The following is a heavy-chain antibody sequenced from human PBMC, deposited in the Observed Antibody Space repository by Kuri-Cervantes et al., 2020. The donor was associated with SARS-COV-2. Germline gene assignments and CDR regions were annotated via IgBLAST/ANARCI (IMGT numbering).Heavy chain of an antibody. J-gene: IGHJ3*02. V-gene: IGHV1-2*02. Sequence: ASAKVFCNAFGYTFTSYYMHWVRQAPGQGVECLGWINPNSGSTNYAQTFQGRVTMTRDTSISTAYMELSSLRSEDTAMYYCASLTGELILGNAFDIWGQGTMVTVSS. CDR1: GYTFTSYY. D-gene: IGHD1-26*01. CDR2: INPNSGST. CDR3: ASLTGELILGNAFDI.